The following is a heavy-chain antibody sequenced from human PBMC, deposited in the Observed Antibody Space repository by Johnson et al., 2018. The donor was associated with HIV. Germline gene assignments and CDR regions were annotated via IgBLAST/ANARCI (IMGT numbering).Heavy chain of an antibody. CDR2: ISSNGGST. V-gene: IGHV3-64*01. CDR1: GFTFSRYA. CDR3: AIDTVREVELPDGVDF. J-gene: IGHJ3*01. Sequence: VQLVESGGGVVQPGRSLRLSCAASGFTFSRYAMHWVRQAPGKGLEYVSAISSNGGSTYYANSVKGRFTISSDNTKNTVYITMNSLRAEDTAIYFCAIDTVREVELPDGVDFWGQGTVVIVSS. D-gene: IGHD3-10*02.